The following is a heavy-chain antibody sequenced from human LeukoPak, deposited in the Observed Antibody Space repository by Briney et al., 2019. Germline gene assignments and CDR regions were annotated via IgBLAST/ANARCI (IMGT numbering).Heavy chain of an antibody. CDR2: IDHSGST. J-gene: IGHJ4*02. V-gene: IGHV4-34*01. Sequence: NTSETLSLTCAVYGGSFSGYYWSWIRQPPGKGLEWIGEIDHSGSTNYNPSLKSRVTISVDTSKNQFSLKLSSVTAADTAVYYCARVSKAEHYDFWSGYYTDDYFDYWGQGTLVTVSS. D-gene: IGHD3-3*01. CDR3: ARVSKAEHYDFWSGYYTDDYFDY. CDR1: GGSFSGYY.